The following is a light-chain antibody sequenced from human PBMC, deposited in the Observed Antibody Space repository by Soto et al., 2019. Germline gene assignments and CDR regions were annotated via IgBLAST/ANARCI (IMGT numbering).Light chain of an antibody. J-gene: IGKJ1*01. CDR1: QSVSSYY. V-gene: IGKV3-20*01. CDR3: QQCGSSPWT. Sequence: EIVLTQSPGTLSLYPGERATLSCRASQSVSSYYLAWYQQKPGQAPRLLIYAASSRATGIPDRFSGGGSGTDFTPTISRLEPEDFAVYYCQQCGSSPWTFGQGTKVDIK. CDR2: AAS.